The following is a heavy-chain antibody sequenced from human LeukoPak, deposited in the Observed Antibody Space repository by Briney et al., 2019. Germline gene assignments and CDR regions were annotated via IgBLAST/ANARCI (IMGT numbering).Heavy chain of an antibody. V-gene: IGHV3-7*01. CDR3: TRDVREAYDI. Sequence: GGSLRLSCEASGFRFGGFWMNWVRQAPGKGPERVANINQDGSEKLYVDSVKGRFTISRDNAKNSLYLQMNSLRVEDTAVYYCTRDVREAYDIWGHGTMVTVSS. CDR1: GFRFGGFW. J-gene: IGHJ3*02. CDR2: INQDGSEK. D-gene: IGHD3-16*01.